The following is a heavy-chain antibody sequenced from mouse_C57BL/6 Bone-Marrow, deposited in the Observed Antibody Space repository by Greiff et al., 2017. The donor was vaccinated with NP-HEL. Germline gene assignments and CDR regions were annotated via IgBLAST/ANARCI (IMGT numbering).Heavy chain of an antibody. CDR2: ISDGGSYT. Sequence: EVQLVESGGGLVKPGGSLKLSCAASGFTFSSYAMSWVRQTPEKRLEWVATISDGGSYTYYPDNVKGRFTISRDNAKNNLYLQMSHLKSEDTAMYYCAREGLPAWFAYWGQGTLVTVSA. CDR3: AREGLPAWFAY. CDR1: GFTFSSYA. D-gene: IGHD2-4*01. V-gene: IGHV5-4*01. J-gene: IGHJ3*01.